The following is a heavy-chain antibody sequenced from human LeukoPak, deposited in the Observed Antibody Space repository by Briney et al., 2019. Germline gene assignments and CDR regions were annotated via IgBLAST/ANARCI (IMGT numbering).Heavy chain of an antibody. CDR3: ARDIGYSGRRYMDV. Sequence: GASVKVSCKASGYTFTGYYMHWVRQAPGQGLEWMGWLNANSGGTNYAQSFQGRVTMTRDTSISTAYMELIRLRSDDTAVYYCARDIGYSGRRYMDVWGKGTTVTVSS. CDR1: GYTFTGYY. J-gene: IGHJ6*03. D-gene: IGHD1-26*01. CDR2: LNANSGGT. V-gene: IGHV1-2*02.